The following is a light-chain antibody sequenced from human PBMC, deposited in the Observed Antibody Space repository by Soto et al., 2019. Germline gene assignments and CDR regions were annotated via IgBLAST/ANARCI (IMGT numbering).Light chain of an antibody. J-gene: IGKJ4*01. CDR2: DAS. Sequence: EFVLTQSPGTLSLSPGERATLSCRASQTVRNNYLAWYQQKPGQAPRLLIYDASSRATGIPDRFSGGGSGTDFTLTISSLQSEDVAVYFCQQYHGWPSLTFGGGTKVDIK. V-gene: IGKV3-20*01. CDR1: QTVRNNY. CDR3: QQYHGWPSLT.